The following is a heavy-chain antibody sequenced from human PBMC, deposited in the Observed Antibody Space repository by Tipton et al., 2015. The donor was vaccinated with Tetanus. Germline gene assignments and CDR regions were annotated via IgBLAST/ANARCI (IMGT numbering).Heavy chain of an antibody. CDR1: GFTFSSYA. Sequence: SLRLSCAASGFTFSSYAMHWVRQAPGKGLEWVAVISYDGSNKYYADSVKGRFTISRDNSKNTLYLQMNSLRAEDTAVYYCARDVTQQWGYDYGMDVWGQGTTVTVSS. V-gene: IGHV3-30-3*01. CDR2: ISYDGSNK. J-gene: IGHJ6*02. CDR3: ARDVTQQWGYDYGMDV. D-gene: IGHD6-19*01.